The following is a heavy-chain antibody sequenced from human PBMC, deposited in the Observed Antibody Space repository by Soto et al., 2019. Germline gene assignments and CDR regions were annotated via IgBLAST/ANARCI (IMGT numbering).Heavy chain of an antibody. J-gene: IGHJ6*02. V-gene: IGHV1-69*01. CDR3: ARSQGSSTSLEIYYYYYYGMDV. Sequence: QVQLVQSGAEVKKPGSSVKVSCKASGGTFSSYAISWVRQAPGQGLEWMGGIIPISVTTNYAQKFQGRVTITADESTSTAYMELSSLRSEDTAVYYCARSQGSSTSLEIYYYYYYGMDVWGQGTTVNVSS. CDR2: IIPISVTT. CDR1: GGTFSSYA. D-gene: IGHD2-2*01.